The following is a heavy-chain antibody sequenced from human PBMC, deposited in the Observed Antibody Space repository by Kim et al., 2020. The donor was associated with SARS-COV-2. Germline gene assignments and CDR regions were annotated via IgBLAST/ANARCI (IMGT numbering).Heavy chain of an antibody. D-gene: IGHD1-26*01. CDR1: GGSISSSSYY. V-gene: IGHV4-39*01. Sequence: SETLSLTCTVSGGSISSSSYYWGWIRQPPGKGLEWIGSIYYSGSTYYNPSLKSRVTISVDTSKNQFSLKLSSVTAADTAVYYCARALGGIGSYHYYGMDVWGQGTTVTVSS. CDR3: ARALGGIGSYHYYGMDV. J-gene: IGHJ6*02. CDR2: IYYSGST.